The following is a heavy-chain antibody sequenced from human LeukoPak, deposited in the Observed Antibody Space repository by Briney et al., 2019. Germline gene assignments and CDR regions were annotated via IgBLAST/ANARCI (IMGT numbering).Heavy chain of an antibody. J-gene: IGHJ4*02. CDR2: IYSGGNT. Sequence: GGSLRLSCAASGFTVSSNYMSWVRQAPREGLEWVSVIYSGGNTYYADSVVGRFTISRENSKNTLYLQMNSLRSEDTAVYYCARTSVGAPSYYLDYWGQGTLVTVSS. CDR3: ARTSVGAPSYYLDY. D-gene: IGHD1-26*01. V-gene: IGHV3-66*01. CDR1: GFTVSSNY.